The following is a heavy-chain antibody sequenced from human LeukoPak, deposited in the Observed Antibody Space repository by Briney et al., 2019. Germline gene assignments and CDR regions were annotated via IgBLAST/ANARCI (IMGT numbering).Heavy chain of an antibody. D-gene: IGHD6-19*01. CDR2: IWYDGSNK. CDR3: AKSLRWLVLFDY. Sequence: PGGSLRLSCSASGFTFSSYGMHWVRQAPGKGLERVAVIWYDGSNKYYADSVKGRFTISRDNSKNTLYLQMNSLRAEDTAVYYCAKSLRWLVLFDYWGQGTLVTVSS. CDR1: GFTFSSYG. J-gene: IGHJ4*02. V-gene: IGHV3-33*06.